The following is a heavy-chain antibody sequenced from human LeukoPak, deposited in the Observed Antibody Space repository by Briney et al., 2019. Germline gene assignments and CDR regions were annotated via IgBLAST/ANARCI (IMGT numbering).Heavy chain of an antibody. CDR3: ARHRDYYDSSAWGY. CDR2: ICYSGST. CDR1: GGSISSSSYY. V-gene: IGHV4-39*01. J-gene: IGHJ4*02. D-gene: IGHD3-22*01. Sequence: SETLSLTCTVSGGSISSSSYYWGWIRQPPGKALGWIGSICYSGSTYYNPSLKSRVTISVDTSMNQFSLKLSSVTAADTAVYYCARHRDYYDSSAWGYWGQGTLVAVSS.